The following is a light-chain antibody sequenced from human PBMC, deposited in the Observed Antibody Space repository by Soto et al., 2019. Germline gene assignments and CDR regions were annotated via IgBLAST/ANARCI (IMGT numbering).Light chain of an antibody. Sequence: EIVMTQSPANLSVSPGERATLSCRASQSVSSNLAWYQQKPGQGPRLLIYGASTRATSIPDRFSGSGSGIEFTLTINSLQSEDFAVYYCQQYNKWPQYTFSHAAKLESK. CDR3: QQYNKWPQYT. J-gene: IGKJ2*01. V-gene: IGKV3-15*01. CDR2: GAS. CDR1: QSVSSN.